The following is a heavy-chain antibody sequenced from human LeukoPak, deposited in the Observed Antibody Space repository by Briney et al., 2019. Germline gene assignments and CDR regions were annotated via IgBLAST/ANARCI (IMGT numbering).Heavy chain of an antibody. J-gene: IGHJ4*02. Sequence: SSETLSLTCTVSGGSISSGGYYWSWIRQHPGKGLEWIGYIYYSGSTYYNPSLKSRVTISVDTSKNQFSLKLSSVTAADTAVYYCARIRHGGSCYGCYYWGQGTLVTVSS. V-gene: IGHV4-31*03. CDR2: IYYSGST. D-gene: IGHD2-15*01. CDR3: ARIRHGGSCYGCYY. CDR1: GGSISSGGYY.